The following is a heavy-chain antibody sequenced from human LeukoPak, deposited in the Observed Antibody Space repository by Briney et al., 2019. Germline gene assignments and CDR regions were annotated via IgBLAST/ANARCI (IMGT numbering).Heavy chain of an antibody. J-gene: IGHJ4*02. CDR1: GFTFSSYA. CDR3: AKKDFDWLLTY. Sequence: GGSLGLSCAASGFTFSSYAMSWVRQAPGKGLEWVSAISGSGGSTYYADSVKGRFTISRDNSKNTLYLQMNSLRAEDTAVYYCAKKDFDWLLTYWGQGTLVTVSS. V-gene: IGHV3-23*01. D-gene: IGHD3-9*01. CDR2: ISGSGGST.